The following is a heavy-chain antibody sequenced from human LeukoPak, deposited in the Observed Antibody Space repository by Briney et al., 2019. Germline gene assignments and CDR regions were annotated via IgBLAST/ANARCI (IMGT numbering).Heavy chain of an antibody. D-gene: IGHD1-26*01. Sequence: GRSLRLSCAASGFTFSSYAMSWVRQAPGKGLEWVSAISGSGGSTYYADSMKGRFTISRDNSKNTLYLQMNSLRAEDTAVYYCAKEGGADHDAFDIWGQGTMVTVSS. J-gene: IGHJ3*02. CDR2: ISGSGGST. V-gene: IGHV3-23*01. CDR1: GFTFSSYA. CDR3: AKEGGADHDAFDI.